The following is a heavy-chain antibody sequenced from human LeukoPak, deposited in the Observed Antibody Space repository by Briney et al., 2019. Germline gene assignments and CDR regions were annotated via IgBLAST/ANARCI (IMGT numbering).Heavy chain of an antibody. CDR3: ARDINYYDSSGYSLGY. J-gene: IGHJ4*02. D-gene: IGHD3-22*01. CDR2: IYYSGST. CDR1: GGSISSGGYY. Sequence: SETLSLTCTVSGGSISSGGYYWSWIRQHPGKGLEWIGYIYYSGSTYYNPSLKSRVTISVDTSKNQFSLKLSSVTAADTAVYYCARDINYYDSSGYSLGYWGQGTLVTLSS. V-gene: IGHV4-31*03.